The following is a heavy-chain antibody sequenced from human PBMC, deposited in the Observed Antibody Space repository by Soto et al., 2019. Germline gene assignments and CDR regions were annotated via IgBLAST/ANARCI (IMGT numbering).Heavy chain of an antibody. CDR1: GESFSGYY. CDR2: INHSGST. J-gene: IGHJ4*02. V-gene: IGHV4-34*01. CDR3: ARGAMVRGVIAGY. D-gene: IGHD3-10*01. Sequence: PSETLSLTCAVCGESFSGYYWSWIRQPPGKGLEWIGEINHSGSTNYNPSLKSRVTISVDTSKNQFSLKLSSVTAADTAVYYCARGAMVRGVIAGYWGQGTLVTVSS.